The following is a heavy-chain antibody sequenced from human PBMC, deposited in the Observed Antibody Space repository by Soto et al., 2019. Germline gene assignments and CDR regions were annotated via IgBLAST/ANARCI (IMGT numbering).Heavy chain of an antibody. J-gene: IGHJ4*02. V-gene: IGHV3-15*01. D-gene: IGHD6-13*01. CDR2: IKSKTDGGTT. CDR3: TTLKGRQQPYFDY. CDR1: GFTFSNAW. Sequence: EVQLVESGGGLVKPGGSLRLSCAASGFTFSNAWMSWVRQAPGKGLEWVGRIKSKTDGGTTDYAAPVKGRSTISRDDSKNTLYLQMNSLKTEDTAVYYCTTLKGRQQPYFDYWGQGTLVTVSS.